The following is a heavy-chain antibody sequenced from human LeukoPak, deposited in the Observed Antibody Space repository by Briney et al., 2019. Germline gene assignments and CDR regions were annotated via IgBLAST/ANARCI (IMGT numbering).Heavy chain of an antibody. V-gene: IGHV4-59*11. CDR2: ISHIGRT. D-gene: IGHD4-17*01. CDR3: ASDLVTVTKGFDI. Sequence: SETLSLTCAVSGDSFSSHYWTWLRQSPGTGLEWIGYISHIGRTNYNPSLKSRVTISIDTSKNQFSLKLRSVTAADTAVYYCASDLVTVTKGFDIWGQGTMVSVSS. J-gene: IGHJ3*02. CDR1: GDSFSSHY.